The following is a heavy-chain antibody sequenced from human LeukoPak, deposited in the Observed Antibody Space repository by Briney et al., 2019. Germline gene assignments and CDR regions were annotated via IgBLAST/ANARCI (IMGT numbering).Heavy chain of an antibody. CDR1: GFTFSSFS. J-gene: IGHJ4*02. D-gene: IGHD2-2*01. CDR2: ISHISNYI. CDR3: ARCVGSSTSCYDF. Sequence: PGGSLRLSSSASGFTFSSFSMNWVRQAQGKGLEWVPSISHISNYIYYADSVKGRFTISRDNAKSSLYLQMNGLRAEDTAVYYCARCVGSSTSCYDFWGQGTLVTVSS. V-gene: IGHV3-21*01.